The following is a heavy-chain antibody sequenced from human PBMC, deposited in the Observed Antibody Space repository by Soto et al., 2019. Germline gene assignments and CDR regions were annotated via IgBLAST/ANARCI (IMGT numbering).Heavy chain of an antibody. CDR3: ARESEDLTSNFDY. Sequence: GGSLRLSCAASGFTLTRYSMNWVRQAPGKGLEWVSSISSTTNYIYYGDSMKGRFTISRDNAENSLYLEMNSLRAEDTAVYYCARESEDLTSNFDYWGQGTLVTVSS. V-gene: IGHV3-21*06. J-gene: IGHJ4*02. CDR1: GFTLTRYS. CDR2: ISSTTNYI.